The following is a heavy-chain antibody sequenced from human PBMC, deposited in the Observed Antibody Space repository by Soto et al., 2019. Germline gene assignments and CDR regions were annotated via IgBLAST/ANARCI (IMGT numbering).Heavy chain of an antibody. J-gene: IGHJ4*02. D-gene: IGHD2-2*01. Sequence: SETLSLTCTVSGGSISGGDYYWSWIRQPPGKGLEWIGYIYYSGSTYYNPSLKSRVTISVDTSKNQFSLKLSSVTAADTAVYYCARVPYCISTSCYAYYFDYWGQGTLVTVSS. CDR1: GGSISGGDYY. CDR2: IYYSGST. V-gene: IGHV4-30-4*01. CDR3: ARVPYCISTSCYAYYFDY.